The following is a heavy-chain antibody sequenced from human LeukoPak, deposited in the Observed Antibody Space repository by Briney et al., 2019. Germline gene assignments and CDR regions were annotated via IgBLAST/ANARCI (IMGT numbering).Heavy chain of an antibody. J-gene: IGHJ3*02. CDR2: IYYSGST. V-gene: IGHV4-59*01. D-gene: IGHD2-2*01. Sequence: SETLSLTCTVSGGSISSYYWSWLRQPPGKGLEGIGYIYYSGSTNYNPSLKSRVTISVDTSKNQFSLKLSSVTAADTAVYYCAGAIQRYCSSTSCYYDAFDIWGQGTMVTVSS. CDR1: GGSISSYY. CDR3: AGAIQRYCSSTSCYYDAFDI.